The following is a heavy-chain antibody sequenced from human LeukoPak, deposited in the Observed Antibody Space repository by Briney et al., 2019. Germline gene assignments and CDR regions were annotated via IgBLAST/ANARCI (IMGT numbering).Heavy chain of an antibody. J-gene: IGHJ4*02. CDR1: GFTISGHA. V-gene: IGHV3-23*01. D-gene: IGHD4-23*01. Sequence: GGSLRLSCVASGFTISGHAMSWVRQAPAKGLEWVSITVAGYSETHYADSVRGRFTISRDDSSNTLTLEMNSLRADDTGTYYCVKDFCRGGNCPFPFFDSWGQGTVVTVSS. CDR3: VKDFCRGGNCPFPFFDS. CDR2: TVAGYSET.